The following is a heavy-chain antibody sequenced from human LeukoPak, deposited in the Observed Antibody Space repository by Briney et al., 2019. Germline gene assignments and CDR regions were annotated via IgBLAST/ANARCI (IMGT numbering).Heavy chain of an antibody. CDR3: AREGYSYGYYYYYYMDV. CDR1: GFTFSSYW. Sequence: GGSLRLSCAASGFTFSSYWMSWVRQAPGKGLEWVANIKQDGSEKYYVDSVKGRFTISRDNAKNSLYLQMNSLRAEDTAVYYCAREGYSYGYYYYYYMDVWGKGTTVTVSS. V-gene: IGHV3-7*01. CDR2: IKQDGSEK. J-gene: IGHJ6*03. D-gene: IGHD5-18*01.